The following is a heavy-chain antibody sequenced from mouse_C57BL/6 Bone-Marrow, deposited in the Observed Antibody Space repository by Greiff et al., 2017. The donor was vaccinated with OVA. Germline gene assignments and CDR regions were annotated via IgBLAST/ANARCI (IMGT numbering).Heavy chain of an antibody. D-gene: IGHD1-1*01. Sequence: EVKVEESGGGLVQPGGSLKLSCAASGFTFSDYYMYWVRQTPEKRLEWVAYISNGGGSTYYPDTVKGRFTISRDNAKNTLYLQMSRLKSEDTAMYYCARHPVVATGAMDYWGQGTSVTVSS. V-gene: IGHV5-12*01. CDR1: GFTFSDYY. J-gene: IGHJ4*01. CDR3: ARHPVVATGAMDY. CDR2: ISNGGGST.